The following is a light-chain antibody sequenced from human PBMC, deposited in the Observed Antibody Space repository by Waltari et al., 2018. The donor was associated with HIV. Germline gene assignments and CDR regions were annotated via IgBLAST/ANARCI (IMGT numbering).Light chain of an antibody. V-gene: IGLV2-14*03. CDR1: RSGVGGYDY. J-gene: IGLJ2*01. CDR3: SSYTSSSALDVV. CDR2: DVS. Sequence: QSDLTPPASVSGSPGQSITISCTRTRSGVGGYDYLFSYQQHPGKAPKLMIFDVSNWPSGVSNRFSGSKSGNTASLTISGLQAEDEADYYCSSYTSSSALDVVFGGGTKLTVL.